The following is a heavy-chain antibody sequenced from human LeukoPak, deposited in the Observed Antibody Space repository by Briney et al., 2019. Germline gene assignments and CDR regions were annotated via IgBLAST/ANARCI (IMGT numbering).Heavy chain of an antibody. CDR2: ISAYNGNT. V-gene: IGHV1-18*01. CDR1: GYTFTSYG. Sequence: ASVKVSCKASGYTFTSYGISWVRQAPGQGLEWMGWISAYNGNTNYAQKLQGRVTMTTDTSTSTAYMELRSLRSEDTAVYYCARGVTMVRGVTRLGEYNWFDPWGQGTLVTVSS. D-gene: IGHD3-10*01. CDR3: ARGVTMVRGVTRLGEYNWFDP. J-gene: IGHJ5*02.